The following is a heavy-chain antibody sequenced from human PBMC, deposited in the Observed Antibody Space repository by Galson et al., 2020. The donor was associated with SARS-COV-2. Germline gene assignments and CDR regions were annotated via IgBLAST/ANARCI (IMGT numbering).Heavy chain of an antibody. J-gene: IGHJ4*02. D-gene: IGHD3-22*01. Sequence: GGSLRLSCAASGFTFSSYAMHWVRQAPGKGLEWVAVITYDGSNKYYADSVKGRFTISRDNSKNTLYLQMNSLRAEDTAVYYCARVLYVSSGYFDYWGQGTLVTVSS. V-gene: IGHV3-30*04. CDR1: GFTFSSYA. CDR2: ITYDGSNK. CDR3: ARVLYVSSGYFDY.